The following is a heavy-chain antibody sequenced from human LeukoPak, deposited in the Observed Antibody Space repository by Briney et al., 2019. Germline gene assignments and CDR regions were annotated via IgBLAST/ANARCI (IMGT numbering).Heavy chain of an antibody. Sequence: GSSVTVSFKASGGTFSSYAISWVRQAPGQGLEWMGGIIPIFGTANYAQKFQGRVTITADESTSTAYMELSSLRSEDTAVYYCARPDGYNSEYYFDYWGQGTLVTVSS. CDR3: ARPDGYNSEYYFDY. J-gene: IGHJ4*02. CDR2: IIPIFGTA. D-gene: IGHD5-24*01. V-gene: IGHV1-69*01. CDR1: GGTFSSYA.